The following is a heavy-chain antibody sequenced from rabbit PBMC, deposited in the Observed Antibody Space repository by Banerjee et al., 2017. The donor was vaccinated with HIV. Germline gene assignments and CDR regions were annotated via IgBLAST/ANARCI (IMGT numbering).Heavy chain of an antibody. Sequence: QSLEESGGDLVQPEGSLALTCKASGFTISSSYYMCWVRQAPGKGLEWIACIYAGSSDSTYYASWAKGRFTITRSTSLNTVTLQMTSLTAADTATYFCARRYAGNSGFGLWGPGTLVTVS. D-gene: IGHD8-1*01. CDR1: GFTISSSYY. V-gene: IGHV1S40*01. J-gene: IGHJ2*01. CDR2: IYAGSSDST. CDR3: ARRYAGNSGFGL.